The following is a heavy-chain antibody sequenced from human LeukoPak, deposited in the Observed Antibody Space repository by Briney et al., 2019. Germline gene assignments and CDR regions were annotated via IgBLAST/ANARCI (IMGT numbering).Heavy chain of an antibody. J-gene: IGHJ3*01. CDR3: ARVWGLSGGY. Sequence: ASVKVSCKASGYTFTGYYMHWVRQAPGQGLEWMGWINPNSGGTNYAQKFQGRVTMTRDTSISTAYMGLSRLRSDDTAVYYCARVWGLSGGYWGQGTMVTVSS. D-gene: IGHD3-10*01. CDR1: GYTFTGYY. CDR2: INPNSGGT. V-gene: IGHV1-2*02.